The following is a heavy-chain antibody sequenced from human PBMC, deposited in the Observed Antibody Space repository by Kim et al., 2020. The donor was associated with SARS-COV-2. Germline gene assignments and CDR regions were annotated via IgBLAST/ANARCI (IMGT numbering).Heavy chain of an antibody. V-gene: IGHV3-11*01. J-gene: IGHJ4*02. Sequence: GGSLRLSCAASGFSFSDYYMSWIRQAPGKGLEWVSYISGRGRTIYYADSVKGRFTISRDNAKNSLYLQMNSLRAEDSAVYYCARGAPMAASQCDYWGQGTLVTVSS. D-gene: IGHD6-6*01. CDR1: GFSFSDYY. CDR2: ISGRGRTI. CDR3: ARGAPMAASQCDY.